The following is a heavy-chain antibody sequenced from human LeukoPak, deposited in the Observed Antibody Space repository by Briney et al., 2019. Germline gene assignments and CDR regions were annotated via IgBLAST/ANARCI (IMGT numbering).Heavy chain of an antibody. CDR3: ARDLGRSHWSPYYFDY. Sequence: ASVKVSCKASGYTFTGYYMQLVRQATGQGLEWMGRINPNSGGTNYAQKFQGRVTMTRDTSISTAYMELSRLRSDDTAVYYCARDLGRSHWSPYYFDYWGQGTLVTVSS. CDR1: GYTFTGYY. V-gene: IGHV1-2*06. J-gene: IGHJ4*02. D-gene: IGHD1-1*01. CDR2: INPNSGGT.